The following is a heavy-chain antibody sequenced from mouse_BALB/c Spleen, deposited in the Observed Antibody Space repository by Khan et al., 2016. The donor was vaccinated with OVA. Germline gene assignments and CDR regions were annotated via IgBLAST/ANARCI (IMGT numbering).Heavy chain of an antibody. CDR3: ARRNYFGYTFAY. Sequence: VQLQESGAELARPGASVKLSCKASGYTFTDYYINWVKLRTGQGLEWIGEISPGSGDTYYNERFKGKAKLTADKSSSTAYMQLSSLTSEASAVYVCARRNYFGYTFAYWGQGTLVTVSA. J-gene: IGHJ3*01. CDR2: ISPGSGDT. D-gene: IGHD1-2*01. CDR1: GYTFTDYY. V-gene: IGHV1-77*01.